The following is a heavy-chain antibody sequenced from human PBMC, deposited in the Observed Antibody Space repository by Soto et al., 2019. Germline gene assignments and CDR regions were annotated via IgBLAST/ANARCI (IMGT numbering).Heavy chain of an antibody. J-gene: IGHJ4*02. CDR3: AREEHYDILTRACDY. CDR2: IWYDGSNK. D-gene: IGHD3-9*01. Sequence: QVQLVESGGGVVQPGRSLRLSCAASGFTFSSYGMHWVRQAPGKGLEWVAVIWYDGSNKYYADSVKGRFTISRDNSKNTLYLQMNSLRAEDTAVYYCAREEHYDILTRACDYWGQGTLVTVSS. CDR1: GFTFSSYG. V-gene: IGHV3-33*01.